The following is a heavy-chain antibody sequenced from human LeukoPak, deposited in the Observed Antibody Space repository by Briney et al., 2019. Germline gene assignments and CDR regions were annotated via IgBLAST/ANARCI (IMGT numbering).Heavy chain of an antibody. Sequence: XXPGXXLEWVSXXXXSSSYIYYADSVKGRFTISRDNAKNSLYLQMNSLRAEDTAVYYCARDRDRSGYPYYYYGMDVWGQGTTVTVSS. CDR2: XXXSSSYI. D-gene: IGHD3-22*01. V-gene: IGHV3-21*01. J-gene: IGHJ6*02. CDR3: ARDRDRSGYPYYYYGMDV.